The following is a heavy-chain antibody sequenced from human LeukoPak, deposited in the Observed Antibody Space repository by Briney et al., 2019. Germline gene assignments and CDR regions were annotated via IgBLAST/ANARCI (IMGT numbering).Heavy chain of an antibody. CDR2: IYPSWST. CDR1: GGSIRSYY. V-gene: IGHV4-4*07. J-gene: IGHJ4*02. CDR3: ARAASGLLLD. Sequence: NPSETLSLTCTVSGGSIRSYYWSWIRQPAAKGLEWIGSIYPSWSTNYNPSLQGRVTMSVDTSKNQFSLKLSSVPAADTAIYYCARAASGLLLDWGQGTLVSVSS. D-gene: IGHD2-21*01.